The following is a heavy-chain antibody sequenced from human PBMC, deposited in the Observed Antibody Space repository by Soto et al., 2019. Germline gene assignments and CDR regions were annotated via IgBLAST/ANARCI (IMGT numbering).Heavy chain of an antibody. CDR2: INAGNGNT. D-gene: IGHD6-19*01. V-gene: IGHV1-3*01. CDR3: ATGAVAGIYYYYGMDV. CDR1: GYTFTSYA. J-gene: IGHJ6*02. Sequence: ASVKVSCKASGYTFTSYAMHWVRQAPGQRLEWMGWINAGNGNTKYSQKFQGRVTITRDTSASTAYMELSSLRSEDTAVYYCATGAVAGIYYYYGMDVWGQGTTVTVSS.